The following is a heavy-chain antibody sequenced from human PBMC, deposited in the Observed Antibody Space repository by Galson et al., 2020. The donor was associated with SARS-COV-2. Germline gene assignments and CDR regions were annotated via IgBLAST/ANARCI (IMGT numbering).Heavy chain of an antibody. CDR3: AKSFCAGNCHFEL. V-gene: IGHV3-30*18. CDR1: GFTFSQYG. CDR2: LSGDGSHT. J-gene: IGHJ4*02. Sequence: GSLRLSCAASGFTFSQYGMHWVRQAPGKGLEWLALLSGDGSHTNFADSLRGRFIVSRDNSQNSLFLQMNGLTAEDTAIYYCAKSFCAGNCHFELWGQGTLVAVSS. D-gene: IGHD2-21*01.